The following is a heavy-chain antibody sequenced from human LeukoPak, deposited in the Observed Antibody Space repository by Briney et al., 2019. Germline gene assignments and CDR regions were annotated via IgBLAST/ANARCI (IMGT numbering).Heavy chain of an antibody. CDR1: GGSISSSNSY. V-gene: IGHV4-39*01. J-gene: IGHJ4*02. Sequence: SETLSLTCTVSGGSISSSNSYWGWIRQPPGKGLEWIGSIYYAGNTYYNASLKSRVTISIDTSKNQISLRLTSVTATDTAMYYCARQTGSGLFTLPGGQGTLVTVSS. CDR2: IYYAGNT. CDR3: ARQTGSGLFTLP. D-gene: IGHD3/OR15-3a*01.